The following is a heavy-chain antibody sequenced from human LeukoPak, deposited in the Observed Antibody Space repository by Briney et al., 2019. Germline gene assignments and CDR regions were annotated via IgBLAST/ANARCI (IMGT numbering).Heavy chain of an antibody. J-gene: IGHJ4*02. CDR2: ISAYNGNT. V-gene: IGHV1-18*01. CDR3: ARLWFGEPQGEADY. CDR1: GYTFTSYG. D-gene: IGHD3-10*01. Sequence: GASVKVSCKAPGYTFTSYGISWVRQAPGQGLEWMGWISAYNGNTNYAQKLQGRVTMTTDTSTSTAYMELRSLRSDDTAVYYCARLWFGEPQGEADYWGQGTLVTVSS.